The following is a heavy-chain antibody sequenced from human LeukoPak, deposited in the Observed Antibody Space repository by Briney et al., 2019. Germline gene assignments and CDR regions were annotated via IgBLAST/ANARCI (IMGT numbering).Heavy chain of an antibody. CDR3: ARESSGSYFAFDY. J-gene: IGHJ4*02. CDR1: GFTFSSYE. CDR2: ISSSGSTI. V-gene: IGHV3-48*03. D-gene: IGHD1-26*01. Sequence: PGGSLRLSCAASGFTFSSYEMNWVRQAPGKGLEWVSYISSSGSTIYYADSVKGRFTISRDNAKNSLYLQMNSLRAGDTAVSYCARESSGSYFAFDYWGQGTLVTVSS.